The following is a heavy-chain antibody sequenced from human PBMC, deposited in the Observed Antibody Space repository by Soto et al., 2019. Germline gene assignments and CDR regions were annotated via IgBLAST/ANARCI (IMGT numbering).Heavy chain of an antibody. D-gene: IGHD3-9*01. CDR3: ARVLVPYYDILTILDY. V-gene: IGHV4-30-4*01. CDR2: IYYSGST. J-gene: IGHJ4*02. Sequence: PSETLSLTCTVSGGSISSGDYYWGWIRQPPGKGLEWIGYIYYSGSTYYNPSLKSRVTISVDTSKNQFSLKLSSVTATDTAVYYCARVLVPYYDILTILDYWGQGTLVTVSS. CDR1: GGSISSGDYY.